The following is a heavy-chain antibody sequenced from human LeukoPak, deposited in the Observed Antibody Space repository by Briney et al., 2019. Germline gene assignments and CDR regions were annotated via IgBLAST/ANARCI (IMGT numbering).Heavy chain of an antibody. CDR2: ISFDGSDT. D-gene: IGHD4-11*01. V-gene: IGHV3-30*04. CDR3: ARDIGPIEGPGRSKDY. CDR1: GFTFSTYT. Sequence: TGGSLRLSCAASGFTFSTYTMHWVRQAPGKGLEWVALISFDGSDTYSADSVKGRFTISRDNSKNTMYLQMNRLRPEDTAVYYCARDIGPIEGPGRSKDYWGQGTLVTVSS. J-gene: IGHJ4*02.